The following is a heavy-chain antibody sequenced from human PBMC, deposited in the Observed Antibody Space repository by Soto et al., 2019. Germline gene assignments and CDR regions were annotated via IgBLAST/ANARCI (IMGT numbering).Heavy chain of an antibody. CDR1: GYTFTSYG. D-gene: IGHD3-22*01. CDR3: ARDLVGNYYDSSGLNWFDP. V-gene: IGHV1-18*01. J-gene: IGHJ5*02. Sequence: ASVKVSCKASGYTFTSYGISWVRQAPGQGXEWMGWISAYNGNTNYAQNLQGRVTMTTDTSTSTAYMELRSLRSDDTAVYYCARDLVGNYYDSSGLNWFDPWGQGTLVTVSS. CDR2: ISAYNGNT.